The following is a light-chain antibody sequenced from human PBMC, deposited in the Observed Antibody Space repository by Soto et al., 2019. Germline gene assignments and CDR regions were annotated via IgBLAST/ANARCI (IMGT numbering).Light chain of an antibody. J-gene: IGKJ1*01. CDR1: QTVNTNY. CDR3: QQYVSSPRT. V-gene: IGKV3-20*01. Sequence: EIVLTQSPGILPLSPGEEATLSCRASQTVNTNYLAWYQQKAGQAPRLLIYGTSSRATGIPDRFSGSGSGTDFTLTISRLEPEDFAVYYCQQYVSSPRTFGQGTKVEIK. CDR2: GTS.